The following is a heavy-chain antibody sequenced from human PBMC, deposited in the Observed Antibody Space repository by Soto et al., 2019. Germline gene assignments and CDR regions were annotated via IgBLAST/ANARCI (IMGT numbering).Heavy chain of an antibody. J-gene: IGHJ6*02. D-gene: IGHD3-10*01. V-gene: IGHV3-9*01. CDR2: ISFNSGSI. CDR3: AKDITYGLPLHYYSGMDV. CDR1: GFIFNEYA. Sequence: ESGGGLVQPGRSLRLSCAASGFIFNEYAMHWVRQAPGKGLEWVSGISFNSGSIGYADSVQGRFIISRDNPKSALFLQMNSLRPDDTAFYFCAKDITYGLPLHYYSGMDVWGQGTTVAVSS.